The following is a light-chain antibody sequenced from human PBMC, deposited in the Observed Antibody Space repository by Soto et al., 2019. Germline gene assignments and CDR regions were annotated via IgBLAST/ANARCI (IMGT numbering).Light chain of an antibody. J-gene: IGLJ1*01. V-gene: IGLV2-8*01. CDR3: SSYAGTFYV. Sequence: QSALTQPPSASGSPGQSVTISCTGTSSDVGRYIYVSWYQQHPGKAPKIIMYEVSKRPSGVPDRFSGSKSGNTASLTVSGLQAEDEADYYCSSYAGTFYVFGTGTKVTVL. CDR1: SSDVGRYIY. CDR2: EVS.